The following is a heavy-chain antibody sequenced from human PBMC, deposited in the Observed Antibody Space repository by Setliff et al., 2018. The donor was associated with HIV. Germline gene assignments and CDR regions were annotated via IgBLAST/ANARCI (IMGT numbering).Heavy chain of an antibody. Sequence: ASVKVSCKASGYTFNNYYMHWVRQAPGQGLEWMGIINPSGGTNFAQKFQGRVTMERDTSFTTVYMELNSLRSDDTAVYFCARGSSWYAPFDYWGQGTLVTVSS. V-gene: IGHV1-2*02. CDR3: ARGSSWYAPFDY. D-gene: IGHD6-13*01. CDR1: GYTFNNYY. J-gene: IGHJ4*02. CDR2: INPSGGT.